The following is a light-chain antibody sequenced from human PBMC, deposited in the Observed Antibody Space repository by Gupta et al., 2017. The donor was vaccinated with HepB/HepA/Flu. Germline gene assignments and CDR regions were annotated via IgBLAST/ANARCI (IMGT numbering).Light chain of an antibody. CDR3: QQYYGPPPPT. Sequence: DVVMTQSPDPLAASLGEKATHTCKSSQSVLYSSNNKNYLAWYQQKPGQPPRLLIYWASTRESGVPDRFSGSGSGTDFTLTISSLQAEDVAVYYCQQYYGPPPPTFGQGTKLEIQ. J-gene: IGKJ2*01. V-gene: IGKV4-1*01. CDR1: QSVLYSSNNKNY. CDR2: WAS.